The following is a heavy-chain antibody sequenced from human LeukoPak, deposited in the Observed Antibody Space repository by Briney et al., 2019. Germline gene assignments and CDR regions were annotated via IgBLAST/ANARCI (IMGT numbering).Heavy chain of an antibody. CDR2: IGSDNKP. V-gene: IGHV3-23*05. Sequence: GGSLRLSCEASGFTFSAYAMTWVRLAPGKGLEWVSSIGSDNKPHYSESVKGRFAISRDNSKSMLFLQLNSLRAEDTAVYYCARFSPGGYYYFDYWGQGTLVTVSS. CDR3: ARFSPGGYYYFDY. J-gene: IGHJ4*02. D-gene: IGHD3-22*01. CDR1: GFTFSAYA.